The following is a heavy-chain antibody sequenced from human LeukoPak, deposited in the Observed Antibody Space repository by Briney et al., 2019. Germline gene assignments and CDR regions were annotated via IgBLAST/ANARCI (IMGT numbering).Heavy chain of an antibody. Sequence: GGSLRLSCAASGFTFSSYSMNWVRQAPGKGLEWVSSISSSSSYIYYADSVKGRFTIPRDNAKNSLYLQMNSLRAEDTAVYYCARSRVWFPFDYWGQGTLVTVSS. CDR1: GFTFSSYS. D-gene: IGHD2-21*01. CDR3: ARSRVWFPFDY. CDR2: ISSSSSYI. J-gene: IGHJ4*02. V-gene: IGHV3-21*01.